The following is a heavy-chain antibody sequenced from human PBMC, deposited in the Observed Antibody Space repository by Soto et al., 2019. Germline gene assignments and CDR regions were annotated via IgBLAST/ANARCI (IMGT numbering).Heavy chain of an antibody. CDR3: AGLSTYGSSGYRLNY. CDR1: GGSISSSSYY. V-gene: IGHV4-39*01. D-gene: IGHD3-22*01. J-gene: IGHJ4*02. Sequence: SETLSLTCTVSGGSISSSSYYWGWIRQPPGKGLEWIGSIYYSGSTYYNPSLKSRVTISVDTSKNQFSLKLSSVAAADTAVFYCAGLSTYGSSGYRLNYWGQGALVTVSS. CDR2: IYYSGST.